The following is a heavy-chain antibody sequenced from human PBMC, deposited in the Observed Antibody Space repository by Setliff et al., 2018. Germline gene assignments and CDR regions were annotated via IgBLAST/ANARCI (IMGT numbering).Heavy chain of an antibody. CDR2: ISPDSIYI. Sequence: GGSLRLSCAASGFTFRTFSMHWVRQAPGKGLEWVSSISPDSIYIYYADSVKGRFTISRDNSKNTLYLQMNSLRPEDTAVYYCARTCSGSGCYAGLESWGQGTPVTVSS. CDR3: ARTCSGSGCYAGLES. V-gene: IGHV3-21*01. CDR1: GFTFRTFS. J-gene: IGHJ4*02. D-gene: IGHD2-15*01.